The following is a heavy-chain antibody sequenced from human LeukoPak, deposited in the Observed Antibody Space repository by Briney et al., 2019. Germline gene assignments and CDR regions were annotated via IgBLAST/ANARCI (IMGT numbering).Heavy chain of an antibody. CDR1: GFIVSSNY. D-gene: IGHD3-22*01. V-gene: IGHV3-53*01. CDR2: LYSGGSA. Sequence: SGGSLRLSCAASGFIVSSNYMNWVRQAPGKGLEWIAVLYSGGSAYYADSVKGRFTISRDNSKNTLYLQMNSLRAEDTAVYYCAKDRGSGYHYFDYWGQGTLVTVSS. CDR3: AKDRGSGYHYFDY. J-gene: IGHJ4*02.